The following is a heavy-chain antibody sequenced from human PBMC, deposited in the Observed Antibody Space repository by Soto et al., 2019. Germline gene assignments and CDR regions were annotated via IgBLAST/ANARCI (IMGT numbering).Heavy chain of an antibody. CDR3: AKGRVSDC. CDR2: ISSGGGDT. Sequence: GESLKISCEASGFTFSRVSMNWVRQVPGKGLEWVAAISSGGGDTFYADSVKGRFIISRDNSENTLYLQMNSLRVEDTAVYYCAKGRVSDCWGQGTLVTVSS. V-gene: IGHV3-21*04. D-gene: IGHD6-13*01. CDR1: GFTFSRVS. J-gene: IGHJ4*02.